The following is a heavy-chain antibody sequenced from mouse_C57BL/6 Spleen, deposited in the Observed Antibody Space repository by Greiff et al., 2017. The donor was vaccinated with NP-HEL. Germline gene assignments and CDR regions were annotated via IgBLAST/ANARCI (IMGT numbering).Heavy chain of an antibody. J-gene: IGHJ3*01. CDR2: IRLKSDNYAT. V-gene: IGHV6-3*01. CDR3: TGESYYDYDLFAY. Sequence: EVKVEESGGGLVQPGGSMKLSCVASGFTFSNYWMNWVRQSPEKGLEWVAQIRLKSDNYATHYAESVKGRFTISRDDSKSSVYLQMNNLRAEDTGIYYCTGESYYDYDLFAYWGQGTLVTVSA. D-gene: IGHD2-4*01. CDR1: GFTFSNYW.